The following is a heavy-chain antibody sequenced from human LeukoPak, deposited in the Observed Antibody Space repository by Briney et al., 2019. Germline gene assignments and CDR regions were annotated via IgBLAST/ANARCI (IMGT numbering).Heavy chain of an antibody. CDR1: GFTFSSYA. CDR3: AKVFRAYGDYFSFDF. Sequence: GGSLRLSCAASGFTFSSYAMNWVRQAPGKGLEWVSSISGSGGSTYYADSVKGRFTISRDNSKNTLYLQMDSLRAEDTAIYYCAKVFRAYGDYFSFDFWGQGTLVTVSS. J-gene: IGHJ4*02. CDR2: ISGSGGST. D-gene: IGHD4-17*01. V-gene: IGHV3-23*01.